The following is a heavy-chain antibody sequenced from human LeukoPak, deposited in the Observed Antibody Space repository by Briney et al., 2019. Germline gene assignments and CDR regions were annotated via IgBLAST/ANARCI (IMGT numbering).Heavy chain of an antibody. CDR2: IYSGGST. V-gene: IGHV3-66*04. Sequence: GGSLGLPHAASGFTVSSIYTSWVRQAPGQGLEWVSVIYSGGSTYYADSVKGRFTIFRDNSKNTLYLQMSSLRAEDTALYYCARLWGSIGAFDIWGQGTMVTVSS. J-gene: IGHJ3*02. CDR1: GFTVSSIY. CDR3: ARLWGSIGAFDI. D-gene: IGHD7-27*01.